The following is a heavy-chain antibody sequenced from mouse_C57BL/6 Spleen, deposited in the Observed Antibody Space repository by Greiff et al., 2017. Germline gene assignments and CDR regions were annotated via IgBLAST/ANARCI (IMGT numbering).Heavy chain of an antibody. CDR2: IWRGGST. V-gene: IGHV2-2*01. CDR3: ARTDSSGYGGMDY. J-gene: IGHJ4*01. Sequence: VQLQESGPGLVQPSQSLSITCTVSGFSLTSYGVHWVRQSPGKGLEWLGVIWRGGSTDYNAAFISRMSISKDNSKSQVFFKMNSLQADDTAIYYCARTDSSGYGGMDYWGQGTSVTVSS. D-gene: IGHD3-2*02. CDR1: GFSLTSYG.